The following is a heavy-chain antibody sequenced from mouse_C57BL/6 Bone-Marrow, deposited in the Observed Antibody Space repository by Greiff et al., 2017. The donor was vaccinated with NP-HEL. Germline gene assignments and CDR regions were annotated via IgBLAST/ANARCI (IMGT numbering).Heavy chain of an antibody. Sequence: QVHVKQSGAELAKPGASVKLSCKASGYTFTSYWMHWVKQRPGQGLEWIGYINPSSGYTKYNQKFKDKATLTADKSSSTAYMQLSSLTYEDSAVYYCARPPRIYYYGSSYHFFAYWGQGTLVTVSA. CDR2: INPSSGYT. V-gene: IGHV1-7*01. J-gene: IGHJ3*01. D-gene: IGHD1-1*01. CDR3: ARPPRIYYYGSSYHFFAY. CDR1: GYTFTSYW.